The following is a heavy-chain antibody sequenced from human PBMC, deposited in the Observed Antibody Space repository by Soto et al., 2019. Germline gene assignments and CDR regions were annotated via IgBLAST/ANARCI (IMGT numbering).Heavy chain of an antibody. V-gene: IGHV3-23*01. D-gene: IGHD4-17*01. CDR3: ARTTTTKSRDY. CDR1: GFTFSSYA. J-gene: IGHJ4*02. Sequence: GGSLRLSCAASGFTFSSYAMWWVRQAPGKGLEYVSSISVTGSGTYYADSVKGRFTISRDNSKNTLYLQMNSLRVEDTAVYYCARTTTTKSRDYWGQGTLVTVSS. CDR2: ISVTGSGT.